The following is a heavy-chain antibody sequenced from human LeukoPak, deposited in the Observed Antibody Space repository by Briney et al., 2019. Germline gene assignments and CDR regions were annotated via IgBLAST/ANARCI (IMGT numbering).Heavy chain of an antibody. CDR3: ARAPEAAAGYYFDY. J-gene: IGHJ4*02. V-gene: IGHV4-59*11. Sequence: SETLSLTCTDSGGSISSHYWSWIRQPPGKGLEWIGYIYYSGSTNYNPSLKSRVTISVDTSKNQFSLKLSSVTAADTAVYYCARAPEAAAGYYFDYWGQGTLVTVSS. D-gene: IGHD6-13*01. CDR2: IYYSGST. CDR1: GGSISSHY.